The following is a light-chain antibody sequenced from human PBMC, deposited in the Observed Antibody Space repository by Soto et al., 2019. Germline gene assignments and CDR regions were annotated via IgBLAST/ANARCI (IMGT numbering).Light chain of an antibody. V-gene: IGKV3-15*01. CDR2: GAS. J-gene: IGKJ1*01. Sequence: EIVRTQSPATRSVSPGERATLSCRASQSVSSNLAWYQQKPGQAPRLLIYGASTSPTGIPARFSGSGSGTEFTLIISSLQSQDFALYDCQQYNNWPPWTFGQGTKLEIK. CDR3: QQYNNWPPWT. CDR1: QSVSSN.